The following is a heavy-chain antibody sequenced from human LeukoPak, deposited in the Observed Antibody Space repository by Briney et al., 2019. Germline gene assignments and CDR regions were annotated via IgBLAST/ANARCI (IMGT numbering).Heavy chain of an antibody. V-gene: IGHV3-48*02. CDR1: GFTFSSYS. J-gene: IGHJ5*02. CDR2: ISSSSNTI. Sequence: GGSLRLSCAASGFTFSSYSMNWVRQAPGKGLEWVSYISSSSNTIYYADSVKGRFTISRDNAKNSLYLQMNSLRDEDTAVYYCARVYDSNGYAFDPWGQGTLVTVSS. CDR3: ARVYDSNGYAFDP. D-gene: IGHD3-22*01.